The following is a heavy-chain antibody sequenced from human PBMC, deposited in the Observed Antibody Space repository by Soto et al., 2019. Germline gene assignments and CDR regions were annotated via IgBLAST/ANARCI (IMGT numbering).Heavy chain of an antibody. Sequence: SVKVSCKASGGTFSSYAISWVRQAPGQGLEWMGGIIPIFGTANYAQKFQGRVTITADESTSTAYMELSSLRSEDTAVYYCARVRDGYNNHFYFDYWGQGTLVTVSS. J-gene: IGHJ4*02. CDR2: IIPIFGTA. V-gene: IGHV1-69*13. D-gene: IGHD4-4*01. CDR3: ARVRDGYNNHFYFDY. CDR1: GGTFSSYA.